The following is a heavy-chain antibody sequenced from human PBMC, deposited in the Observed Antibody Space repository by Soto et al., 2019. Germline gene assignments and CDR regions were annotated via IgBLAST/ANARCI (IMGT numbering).Heavy chain of an antibody. J-gene: IGHJ6*02. CDR1: GGTFSSYA. CDR2: IIPIFGTA. Sequence: SVKVSCKASGGTFSSYAISWVRQAPGQGREWMGGIIPIFGTANYAQKFQGRVTITADKSTSTAYMELSSLRSEDTAVYYCASSQSVVPAAIHYYYYGMDVWGQGXTGTVSS. V-gene: IGHV1-69*06. CDR3: ASSQSVVPAAIHYYYYGMDV. D-gene: IGHD2-2*02.